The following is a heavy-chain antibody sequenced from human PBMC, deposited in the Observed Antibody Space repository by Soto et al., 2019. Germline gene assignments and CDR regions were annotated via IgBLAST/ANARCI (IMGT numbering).Heavy chain of an antibody. J-gene: IGHJ4*02. CDR3: ASEMGRGSRHFDS. Sequence: QGQLVQSGAEVKKPGSSVKVSCKASGGTFSSYSINWVRQAPGQGLEWVGGIIPIFGSPNYAQKFQGRVTINADRSTTTAYMEMSRLSSEDTAVYYCASEMGRGSRHFDSWGQGTLVAVSS. V-gene: IGHV1-69*14. CDR2: IIPIFGSP. D-gene: IGHD1-26*01. CDR1: GGTFSSYS.